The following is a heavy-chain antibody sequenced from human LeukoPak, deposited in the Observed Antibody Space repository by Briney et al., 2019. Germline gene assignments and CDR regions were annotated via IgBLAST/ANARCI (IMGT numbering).Heavy chain of an antibody. Sequence: SETLSLTCTVSGGSISSYYWSWIRQPPGKGLEWIGYIYYSGSTNYNPSLKSRVTISVDTSKNQFSLKLSSVTAADTAVYYCASAYSSSSELDYWGQGTLVTVSS. CDR3: ASAYSSSSELDY. CDR1: GGSISSYY. J-gene: IGHJ4*02. D-gene: IGHD6-6*01. V-gene: IGHV4-59*01. CDR2: IYYSGST.